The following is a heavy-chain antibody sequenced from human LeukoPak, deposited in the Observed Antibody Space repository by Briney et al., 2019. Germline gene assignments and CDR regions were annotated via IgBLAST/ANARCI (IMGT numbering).Heavy chain of an antibody. CDR2: IWYDGTNK. Sequence: PGGSLRLSCAASGFTFSNAWMSWVRQAPGKGVEWGAVIWYDGTNKYYADSVKGRFTISRDNSRNTLYLQMNSLRAEDTAVYYCAREGLTGDHPGFDCWGQGTLVTVSS. CDR1: GFTFSNAW. V-gene: IGHV3-33*08. J-gene: IGHJ4*02. CDR3: AREGLTGDHPGFDC. D-gene: IGHD7-27*01.